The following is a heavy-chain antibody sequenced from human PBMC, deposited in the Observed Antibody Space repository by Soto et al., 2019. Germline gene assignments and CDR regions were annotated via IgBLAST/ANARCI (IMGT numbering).Heavy chain of an antibody. V-gene: IGHV1-2*04. CDR1: GYTFTCCY. D-gene: IGHD5-18*01. CDR2: INPNSGGT. J-gene: IGHJ6*02. CDR3: ARARDVDTAMVPRYYYYGMDV. Sequence: ASVKVSCSASGYTFTCCYMHLVRKTPGQGLEWMGWINPNSGGTNYAQKFQGWVTMTRDTSISTAYMELSRLRSDDTAVYYCARARDVDTAMVPRYYYYGMDVWGQGTTVTVS.